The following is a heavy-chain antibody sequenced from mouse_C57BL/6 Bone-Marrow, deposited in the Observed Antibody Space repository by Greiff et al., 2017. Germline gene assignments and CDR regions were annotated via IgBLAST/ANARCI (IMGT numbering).Heavy chain of an antibody. Sequence: VQLQQSGPVLVKPGASVKMSCKASGYTFTDYYMNWVKQSHGKSLEWIGVINPYNGGTSYHQKFKGKATLTVDKSSSTAYLALHSLTSEDSAVYYCVYDNDVSWFAYWGQGTLVTVSA. J-gene: IGHJ3*01. D-gene: IGHD2-4*01. CDR2: INPYNGGT. CDR1: GYTFTDYY. V-gene: IGHV1-19*01. CDR3: VYDNDVSWFAY.